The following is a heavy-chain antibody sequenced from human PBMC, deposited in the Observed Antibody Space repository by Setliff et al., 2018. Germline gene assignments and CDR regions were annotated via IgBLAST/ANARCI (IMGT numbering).Heavy chain of an antibody. D-gene: IGHD3-22*01. CDR2: TIPIFGTT. CDR3: AREGVDSRSSTDYRYYMDV. Sequence: ASVKVSCKASGGTFSSYGISWVRQAPGQGLEWMGGTIPIFGTTNYAQKLQGRVTIITDESTTTAYMELSSLRSDDTAVYYCAREGVDSRSSTDYRYYMDVWGKGPRSPSP. J-gene: IGHJ6*03. CDR1: GGTFSSYG. V-gene: IGHV1-69*05.